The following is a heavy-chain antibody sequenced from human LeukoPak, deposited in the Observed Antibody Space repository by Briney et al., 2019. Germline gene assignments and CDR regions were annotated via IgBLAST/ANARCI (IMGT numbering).Heavy chain of an antibody. CDR2: VYHTGHI. J-gene: IGHJ4*02. CDR3: GRDRGGGRGYSEGLDY. D-gene: IGHD5-18*01. CDR1: GFSVSSDSYY. Sequence: SETLSLTCTVSGFSVSSDSYYWSWIRQPPGKSLEWIGHVYHTGHINYNPPLRSRVTISVDTSRNQFSLDLTSVSAADTAVYYCGRDRGGGRGYSEGLDYWGQGALVTVSS. V-gene: IGHV4-61*01.